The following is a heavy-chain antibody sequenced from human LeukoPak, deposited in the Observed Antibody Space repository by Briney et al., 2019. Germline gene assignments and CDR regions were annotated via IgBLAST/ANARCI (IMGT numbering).Heavy chain of an antibody. V-gene: IGHV3-66*02. CDR3: VRDVDWGSDMVY. CDR1: GFIVSDTY. D-gene: IGHD7-27*01. J-gene: IGHJ4*02. Sequence: GGSLRLSCVASGFIVSDTYMNWVRQAPGKGLEWVSVVRVDGRTYYADSVRGRFTISRDNSKNTVYLQMNRLRVEDTAVYYCVRDVDWGSDMVYWGQGTLAKVSS. CDR2: VRVDGRT.